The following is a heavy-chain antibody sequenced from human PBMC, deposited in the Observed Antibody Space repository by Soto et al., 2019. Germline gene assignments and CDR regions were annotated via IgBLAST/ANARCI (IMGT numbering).Heavy chain of an antibody. J-gene: IGHJ4*02. D-gene: IGHD2-2*01. CDR1: GFTFSDYS. Sequence: PGGSLRLSCAASGFTFSDYSMNWVRQAPGKGLEWVSYIHSSSATIYYADSVKGRFTISRNNVENSLYLQMNSLRAEDTAVYYCAKARCSTTNCYVPDYWGQGTLVTVSS. CDR2: IHSSSATI. V-gene: IGHV3-48*01. CDR3: AKARCSTTNCYVPDY.